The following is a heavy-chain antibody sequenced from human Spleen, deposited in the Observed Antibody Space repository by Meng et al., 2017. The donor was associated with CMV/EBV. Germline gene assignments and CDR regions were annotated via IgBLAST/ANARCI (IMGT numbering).Heavy chain of an antibody. Sequence: ASVKVSCKASGYSFTSRGISWVRQAPGQGPEWMGWISGNNGNTKYAQKFQGRVTMTTDTSTNTAYMELRSLRSDDTAMYYCARDGPLGTMIVVVIPYRRNYGMDVWGQGTTVTVSS. CDR2: ISGNNGNT. CDR3: ARDGPLGTMIVVVIPYRRNYGMDV. J-gene: IGHJ6*02. V-gene: IGHV1-18*01. CDR1: GYSFTSRG. D-gene: IGHD3-22*01.